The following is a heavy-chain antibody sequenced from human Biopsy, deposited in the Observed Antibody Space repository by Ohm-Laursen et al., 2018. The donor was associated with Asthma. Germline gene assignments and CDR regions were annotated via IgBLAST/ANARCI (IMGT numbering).Heavy chain of an antibody. CDR1: GGSFSGYY. V-gene: IGHV4-34*01. CDR2: INHSGST. CDR3: ARVPHYDILTGFTLRYYYGMDV. D-gene: IGHD3-9*01. Sequence: SDTLFLTCAVYGGSFSGYYWSWIHQPPGKGLEWIGEINHSGSTNYNPSLKSRVTISVDTSKNQFSLKLSSVTAADTAVYYCARVPHYDILTGFTLRYYYGMDVWGQGTTVTVSS. J-gene: IGHJ6*02.